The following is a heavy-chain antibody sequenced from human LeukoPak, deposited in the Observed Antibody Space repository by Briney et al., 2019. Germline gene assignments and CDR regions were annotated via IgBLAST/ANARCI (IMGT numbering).Heavy chain of an antibody. CDR2: IDWDDDK. CDR1: GFSLSTSGMC. Sequence: ESGPALVKPTQTLTLTCTFSGFSLSTSGMCVSWIRQPPGKALEWLARIDWDDDKYYSTSLKTRLTISKDTSKNQVVPTMTNMDPVDTATYYCARTVMYSSSSGWFDPWGQGTLVTVSS. V-gene: IGHV2-70*11. D-gene: IGHD6-6*01. CDR3: ARTVMYSSSSGWFDP. J-gene: IGHJ5*02.